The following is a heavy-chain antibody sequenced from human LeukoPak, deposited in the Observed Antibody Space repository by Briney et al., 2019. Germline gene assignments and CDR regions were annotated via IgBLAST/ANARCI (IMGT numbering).Heavy chain of an antibody. CDR2: ISSSDSGK. CDR3: ARDRLHYGEYEKTFDY. Sequence: PGGSLRLSCVVSGFTLSSYAMSWVRQAPGKGLEWVAAISSSDSGKYHADSVRGRFTIPRDNAKNSLYLQMTSLRAEDTAVYYCARDRLHYGEYEKTFDYWGQGTLVSVSS. J-gene: IGHJ4*02. D-gene: IGHD4-17*01. CDR1: GFTLSSYA. V-gene: IGHV3-23*01.